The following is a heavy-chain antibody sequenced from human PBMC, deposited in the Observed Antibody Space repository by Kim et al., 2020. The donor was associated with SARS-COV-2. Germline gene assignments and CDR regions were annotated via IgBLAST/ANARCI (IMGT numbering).Heavy chain of an antibody. V-gene: IGHV3-33*08. Sequence: GGSLRLSCAASGFTFSSYGMHWVRQAPGKGLEWVAVIWHDGSNKYYADSVKGRFTISRDNSKNTLYLQMNSLRAEDTAVYYCASEPYWNYSMDVWGQGTTVTVSS. D-gene: IGHD1-1*01. J-gene: IGHJ6*02. CDR3: ASEPYWNYSMDV. CDR2: IWHDGSNK. CDR1: GFTFSSYG.